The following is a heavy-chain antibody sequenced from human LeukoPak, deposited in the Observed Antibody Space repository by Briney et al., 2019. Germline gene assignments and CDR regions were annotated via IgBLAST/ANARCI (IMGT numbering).Heavy chain of an antibody. CDR3: AKDYDSVWGGVDY. J-gene: IGHJ4*02. CDR1: GFTFRHYA. V-gene: IGHV3-23*01. CDR2: ISGGGDSA. Sequence: GGSLRLSCAASGFTFRHYAMSWVRQAPGKGLEWVSLISGGGDSAYYADSVKGRFTISRDNSKNTLYLQMNSLRAEDTAVYYCAKDYDSVWGGVDYWGQGTLVTVSS. D-gene: IGHD3-16*01.